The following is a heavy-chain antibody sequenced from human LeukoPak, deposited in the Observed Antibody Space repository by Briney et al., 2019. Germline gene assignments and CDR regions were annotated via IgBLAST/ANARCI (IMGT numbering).Heavy chain of an antibody. CDR3: AKRSVSWYYGSGSYYLSYFDY. J-gene: IGHJ4*02. CDR1: GFTFSSYG. Sequence: GGSLRLSCAASGFTFSSYGMSWVRQAPGKGLEWVSAISGSGGSTYYADSVKGRFTISRDNSKNTLYLQMNSLRAEDTAVYYCAKRSVSWYYGSGSYYLSYFDYWGQGTLVTVSS. V-gene: IGHV3-23*01. D-gene: IGHD3-10*01. CDR2: ISGSGGST.